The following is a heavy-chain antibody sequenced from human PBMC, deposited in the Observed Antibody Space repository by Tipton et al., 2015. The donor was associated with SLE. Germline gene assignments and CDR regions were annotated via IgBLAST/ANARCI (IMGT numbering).Heavy chain of an antibody. Sequence: TLSLTCTVSGESITSGIHYRTWIRQPAGEGLEYIGHIYTSGSTTYNPSLESRATISVDTSKNQFSLKLKSVTAADTAVYFCARTDSGNDLFVFDSWGQGRLVTVSS. CDR1: GESITSGIHY. CDR2: IYTSGST. V-gene: IGHV4-61*09. J-gene: IGHJ4*02. CDR3: ARTDSGNDLFVFDS. D-gene: IGHD1-26*01.